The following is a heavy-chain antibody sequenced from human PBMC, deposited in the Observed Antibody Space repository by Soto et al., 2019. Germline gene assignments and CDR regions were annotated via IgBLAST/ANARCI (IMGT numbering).Heavy chain of an antibody. CDR3: ARGLASGDY. J-gene: IGHJ4*02. CDR2: INPNGGST. V-gene: IGHV1-46*03. D-gene: IGHD6-6*01. Sequence: QVQLVQSGAEVKEPGASVKVSCKASGYTLTSYYIHWIRQAPGQGLEWMGIINPNGGSTNYAQSFQGGVTITRDTSTSTVYMDLSSLRSEDTAVYYCARGLASGDYWGQGTLVTVSS. CDR1: GYTLTSYY.